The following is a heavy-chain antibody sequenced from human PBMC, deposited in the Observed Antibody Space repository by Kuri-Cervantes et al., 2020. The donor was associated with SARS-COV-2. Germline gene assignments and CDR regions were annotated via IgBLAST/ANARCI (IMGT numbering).Heavy chain of an antibody. V-gene: IGHV3-11*04. Sequence: GESLKISCTASGFIFSDYYMTWIRRAPGKGLEWVSNIGPSGTTKYYADSVKGRFTISRDNAKNSLYLQMNSLRAEDTAVYYCAREIVGAGLGAFDIWGQGTMVTVSS. D-gene: IGHD1-26*01. J-gene: IGHJ3*02. CDR3: AREIVGAGLGAFDI. CDR1: GFIFSDYY. CDR2: IGPSGTTK.